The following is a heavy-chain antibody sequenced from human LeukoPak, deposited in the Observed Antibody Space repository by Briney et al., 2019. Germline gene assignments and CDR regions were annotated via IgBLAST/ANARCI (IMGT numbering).Heavy chain of an antibody. CDR2: LIPIFGTA. J-gene: IGHJ5*02. V-gene: IGHV1-69*05. CDR3: AVGYCSSTSCFWFDP. Sequence: SVKVSCKACGCTFSSYASSGVRQAPGQGLEWMGVLIPIFGTANYAQKFQGRVTITTDESTSTAYMELNSLSSEDTDVYYCAVGYCSSTSCFWFDPWGQGTLVTVSS. CDR1: GCTFSSYA. D-gene: IGHD2-2*03.